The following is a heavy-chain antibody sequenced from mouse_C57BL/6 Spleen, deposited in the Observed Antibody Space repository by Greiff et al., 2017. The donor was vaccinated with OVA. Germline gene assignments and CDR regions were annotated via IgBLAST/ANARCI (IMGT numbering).Heavy chain of an antibody. Sequence: EVLLVESGGGLVKPGGSLKISCAASGFTFSDYGMHWVRQAPEKGLEWVAYISSGSGTIYYADTVKGRFTISRDNAKNTLFLQMTSLRSEDTAMYYCARDFPYYLDYWGQGTTLTVSS. V-gene: IGHV5-17*01. CDR3: ARDFPYYLDY. CDR2: ISSGSGTI. CDR1: GFTFSDYG. J-gene: IGHJ2*01.